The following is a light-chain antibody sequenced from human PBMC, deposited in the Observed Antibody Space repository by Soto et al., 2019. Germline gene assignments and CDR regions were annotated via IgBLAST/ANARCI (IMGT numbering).Light chain of an antibody. CDR2: KVS. V-gene: IGKV2-30*01. Sequence: DVVVTQSPLSLPVTLGQPASISCRSSQSLVNGEGNTYLSWFQQRPGQSPRRLIYKVSNRESGVPERFSGSGPGTDFTLKIARVEAEDVGVYYCLQNTHWPFTVGGGTKVEI. J-gene: IGKJ4*01. CDR1: QSLVNGEGNTY. CDR3: LQNTHWPFT.